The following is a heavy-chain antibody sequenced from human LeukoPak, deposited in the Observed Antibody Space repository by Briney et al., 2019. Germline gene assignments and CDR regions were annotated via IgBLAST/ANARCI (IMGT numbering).Heavy chain of an antibody. Sequence: GGSMRLSCAASGFTFSDYAMHWVRQAPGKGLEWVAVISKDGSDKYYPGSVRGRFTISRDNSKNTIYLQMDSLRAEDTAIYYCARDYWWNYDYWGQGTLVTVSS. CDR1: GFTFSDYA. CDR3: ARDYWWNYDY. V-gene: IGHV3-30-3*01. D-gene: IGHD1-7*01. J-gene: IGHJ4*02. CDR2: ISKDGSDK.